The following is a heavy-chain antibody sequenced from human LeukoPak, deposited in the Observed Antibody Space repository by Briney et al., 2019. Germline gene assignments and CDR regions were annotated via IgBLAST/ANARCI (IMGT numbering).Heavy chain of an antibody. Sequence: ASVKVSCKASGYTFTSDGISWGRQAPGQGLEWTGWISAYNGNTNYAQKLQGRVTMTTDTSTSPAYMELRSLRSDDTAVYYCARDGRQKVRGVTDYWGQGTLVTVSS. J-gene: IGHJ4*02. CDR2: ISAYNGNT. CDR3: ARDGRQKVRGVTDY. D-gene: IGHD3-10*01. V-gene: IGHV1-18*04. CDR1: GYTFTSDG.